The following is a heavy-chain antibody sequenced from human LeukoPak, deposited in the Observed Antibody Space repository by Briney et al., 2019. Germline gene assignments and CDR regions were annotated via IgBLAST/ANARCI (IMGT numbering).Heavy chain of an antibody. V-gene: IGHV3-33*06. CDR2: IWYGGSNK. CDR1: GLTLSKYG. CDR3: ANNFDY. J-gene: IGHJ4*02. Sequence: GGSLRLSCAASGLTLSKYGMHWVRQAPRKGLEGVAAIWYGGSNKYYADSVKGRFTISRDNSKNMLYLQMNSLRAEDTAVYYCANNFDYWGQGTLVTVCS.